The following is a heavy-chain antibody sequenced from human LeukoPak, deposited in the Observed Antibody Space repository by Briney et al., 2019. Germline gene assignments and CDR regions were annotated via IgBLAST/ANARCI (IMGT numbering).Heavy chain of an antibody. V-gene: IGHV4-31*03. Sequence: SETLSLTCTVSGGSISSGGYYWSWIRQHPGKGLEWIGYIYYSGSTYYNPSLKSRVTISVDTSKNQFSLRLSSVTAADTAVYYCAREKSTAVAGTFDYWGQGTLVTVSS. CDR1: GGSISSGGYY. J-gene: IGHJ4*02. D-gene: IGHD6-19*01. CDR2: IYYSGST. CDR3: AREKSTAVAGTFDY.